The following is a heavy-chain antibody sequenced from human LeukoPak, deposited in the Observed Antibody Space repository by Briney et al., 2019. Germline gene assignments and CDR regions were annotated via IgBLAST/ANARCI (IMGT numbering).Heavy chain of an antibody. D-gene: IGHD6-19*01. Sequence: GGSLRLSCAASGFSFSTYGLHWVRQAPGKGLEWVAFIGHDINLKNYADSVRGRFTISRDNSKHTLDLQMDSLRPDDTAIYYCTKELHVAVAVADYYYFYMDVWGRGTAVTVSS. CDR2: IGHDINLK. CDR1: GFSFSTYG. CDR3: TKELHVAVAVADYYYFYMDV. J-gene: IGHJ6*03. V-gene: IGHV3-30*02.